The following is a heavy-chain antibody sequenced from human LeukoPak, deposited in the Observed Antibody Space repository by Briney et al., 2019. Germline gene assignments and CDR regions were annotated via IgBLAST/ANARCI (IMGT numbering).Heavy chain of an antibody. CDR1: GFTVSSNY. CDR3: ARDRRWFGDYYFDY. D-gene: IGHD3-10*01. V-gene: IGHV3-53*01. Sequence: GGSLRLSRAASGFTVSSNYMNWVRQAPGKGLEWVSVIYSGGSTYYADSVKGRFTISRDNSKNALYLQMNSLRADDTAVYYCARDRRWFGDYYFDYWGQGTLVTVSS. J-gene: IGHJ4*02. CDR2: IYSGGST.